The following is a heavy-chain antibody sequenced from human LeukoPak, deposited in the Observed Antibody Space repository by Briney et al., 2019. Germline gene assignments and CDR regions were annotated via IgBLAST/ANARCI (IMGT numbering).Heavy chain of an antibody. V-gene: IGHV1-2*02. Sequence: GASVKASCKASGYTFTGYYMHWVRQAPGQGLEWMGWINPNSGGTNYAQKFQGRVTMTRDTSISTAYMELSRLRSDDTAVYYCARDRPQYSYGTWFDYWGQGTLVTVSS. CDR1: GYTFTGYY. CDR2: INPNSGGT. CDR3: ARDRPQYSYGTWFDY. D-gene: IGHD5-18*01. J-gene: IGHJ4*02.